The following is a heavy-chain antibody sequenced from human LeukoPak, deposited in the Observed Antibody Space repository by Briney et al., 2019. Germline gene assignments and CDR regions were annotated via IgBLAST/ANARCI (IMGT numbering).Heavy chain of an antibody. CDR3: ARYAVTAFDY. Sequence: PSETLSLTCTVSGGSISSSSYYWGWIRQPPGKGLEWIGSIYYSGSTYYNPSLKSRVTISVDRSKNQFSLKLSSVTAADTAVYYCARYAVTAFDYWGQGTLVTVSS. V-gene: IGHV4-39*07. D-gene: IGHD2-21*02. CDR2: IYYSGST. J-gene: IGHJ4*02. CDR1: GGSISSSSYY.